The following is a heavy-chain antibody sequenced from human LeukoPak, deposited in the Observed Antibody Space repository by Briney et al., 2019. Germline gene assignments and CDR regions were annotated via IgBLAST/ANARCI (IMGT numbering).Heavy chain of an antibody. CDR1: GGSFSGYY. J-gene: IGHJ6*02. Sequence: PSETLSLTCAVYGGSFSGYYWSWIRQPPGKGLEWIGEINHSGSTNYNPSLKSRVTISVDRSKNQFSLKLSSVTAADTAVYYCARDYYYYGMDVWGQGTTVTVSS. CDR3: ARDYYYYGMDV. CDR2: INHSGST. V-gene: IGHV4-34*01.